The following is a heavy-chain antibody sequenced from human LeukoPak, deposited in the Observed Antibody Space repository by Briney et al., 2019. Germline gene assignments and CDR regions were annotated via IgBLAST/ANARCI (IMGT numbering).Heavy chain of an antibody. CDR3: AKASHITMIVVVNPVDY. V-gene: IGHV3-30*18. D-gene: IGHD3-22*01. J-gene: IGHJ4*02. Sequence: GRSLRLSCAASGFTFSSYGMHWVRQAPGKGLEWVAVISYDGSNKYYADSVKGRFTISRDNSKNTLYLQMNSLRAEDTAVYYCAKASHITMIVVVNPVDYWGQGTLVTVSS. CDR1: GFTFSSYG. CDR2: ISYDGSNK.